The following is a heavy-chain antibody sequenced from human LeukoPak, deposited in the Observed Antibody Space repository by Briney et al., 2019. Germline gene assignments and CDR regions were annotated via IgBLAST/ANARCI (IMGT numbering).Heavy chain of an antibody. D-gene: IGHD6-13*01. Sequence: GGSLRLSCAASGFSFTTYWMTWVRQAPGKGLEWVANIQKDGSEKNYVESVKGRFTISRDNAENSLYLQMNSLRAEDTAVYYCAGAAAGYYFDYWGQGTLVTVSS. V-gene: IGHV3-7*05. CDR1: GFSFTTYW. J-gene: IGHJ4*02. CDR3: AGAAAGYYFDY. CDR2: IQKDGSEK.